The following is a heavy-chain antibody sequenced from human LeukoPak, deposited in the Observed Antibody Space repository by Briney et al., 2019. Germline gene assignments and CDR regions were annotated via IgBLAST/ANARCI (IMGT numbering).Heavy chain of an antibody. CDR3: AREDGSQLDY. CDR2: ISSSGSST. CDR1: GFTFSDYE. D-gene: IGHD1-26*01. Sequence: TGGSLRLSCATSGFTFSDYEMSWVRQTPGKGLEWVSYISSSGSSTYYADSVKGRFTISRDNAKSSLCLQMDSLRAGDTAVYYCAREDGSQLDYWGRGTLVTVSS. V-gene: IGHV3-48*03. J-gene: IGHJ4*02.